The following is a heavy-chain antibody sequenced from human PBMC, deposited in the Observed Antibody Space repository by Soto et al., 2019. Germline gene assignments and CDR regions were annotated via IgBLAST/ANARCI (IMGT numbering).Heavy chain of an antibody. CDR1: GASRRGCC. CDR3: VRDGTKNLRDWFDP. CDR2: IYATGSS. J-gene: IGHJ5*02. D-gene: IGHD1-1*01. V-gene: IGHV4-4*07. Sequence: SGTMSLTCSGAGASRRGCCWSWLRQPPGKGLEWIGRIYATGSSDYNPSLKSRITISVDMSKKQFSLTLRSVTAADTAMYYCVRDGTKNLRDWFDPWGQGILVTVSS.